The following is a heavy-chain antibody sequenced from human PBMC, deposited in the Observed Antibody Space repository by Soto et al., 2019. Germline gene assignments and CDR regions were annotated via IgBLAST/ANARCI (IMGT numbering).Heavy chain of an antibody. J-gene: IGHJ4*01. V-gene: IGHV1-24*01. Sequence: GASVKVSCKVSGYTLTELSMHWVRQAPGKGLEWMGGFDPEDGETIYAQKFQGRVTMTEDTSTDTAYMELSSLRSEDTAVYYCATGPGKGIAAAGLGIAYYFDYWGHGTLVTVS. CDR2: FDPEDGET. D-gene: IGHD6-13*01. CDR1: GYTLTELS. CDR3: ATGPGKGIAAAGLGIAYYFDY.